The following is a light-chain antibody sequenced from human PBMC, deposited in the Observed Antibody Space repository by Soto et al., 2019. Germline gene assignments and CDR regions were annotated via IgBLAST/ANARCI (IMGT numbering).Light chain of an antibody. Sequence: QSVLTQPASVSGSPGQSITISCTGTSSGVDGYNYVSWYQQHPGKAPKLMIYDVSNRPSGVSNRFSGSKSGNTASLTISGLQAEDEADYYCSSYTSSSTPHVVFGGGTKLTVL. CDR1: SSGVDGYNY. CDR2: DVS. V-gene: IGLV2-14*01. J-gene: IGLJ2*01. CDR3: SSYTSSSTPHVV.